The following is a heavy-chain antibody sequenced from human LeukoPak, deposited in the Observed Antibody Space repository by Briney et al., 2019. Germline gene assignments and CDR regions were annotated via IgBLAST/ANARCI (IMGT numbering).Heavy chain of an antibody. J-gene: IGHJ4*02. CDR1: GYTLTELS. CDR2: FDAEDGET. Sequence: ASVKVSCKVSGYTLTELSMHWVRPALGKGGEWVGGFDAEDGETIYAQKFQGRVTMTEDTSTDTAYMELSSLRSEDTAVYYCATDNPIITMVRGALDYWGQGTLVTVSS. V-gene: IGHV1-24*01. D-gene: IGHD3-10*01. CDR3: ATDNPIITMVRGALDY.